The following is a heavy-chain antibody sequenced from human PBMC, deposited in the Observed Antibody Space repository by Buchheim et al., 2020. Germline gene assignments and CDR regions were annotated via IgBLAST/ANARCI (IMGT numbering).Heavy chain of an antibody. CDR3: ARRRYGDYDYYYYGMDV. D-gene: IGHD4-17*01. Sequence: QLQLQESGPGLVKPSETLSLTCTVSGGSISSSSYYWGWIRQPPGKGLEWIGSIYYSGSTYYNPSLKSRVTISEDTSKNQFPLKLSSVTAADTAVYYCARRRYGDYDYYYYGMDVWGQGTT. CDR2: IYYSGST. CDR1: GGSISSSSYY. V-gene: IGHV4-39*01. J-gene: IGHJ6*02.